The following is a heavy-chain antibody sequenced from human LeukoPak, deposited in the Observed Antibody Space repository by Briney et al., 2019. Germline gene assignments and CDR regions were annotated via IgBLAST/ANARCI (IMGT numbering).Heavy chain of an antibody. D-gene: IGHD1-26*01. J-gene: IGHJ4*02. CDR2: INPNSGGT. Sequence: ASVKVPCKASGYTFTGYYMHWVRQAPGQGLEWMGWINPNSGGTNYAQKFQGRVTMTRDTSISTAYMELSRLRSDDTAVYYCARDRFSGSYSDYWGQGTLVTVSS. CDR1: GYTFTGYY. CDR3: ARDRFSGSYSDY. V-gene: IGHV1-2*02.